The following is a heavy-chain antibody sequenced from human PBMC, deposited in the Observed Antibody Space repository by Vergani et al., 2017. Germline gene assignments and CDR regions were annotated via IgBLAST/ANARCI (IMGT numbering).Heavy chain of an antibody. Sequence: EVQLVESGGGLVQPGGSLRLSCAASGFTFSSYSMNWVRQAPGKGLEWVSYISSSSSTIYYADSVKGRFTISRDNAKNSLYLQMNSLRDEDTAVYYCARDLVVVVAATFYFDYWGQGTLVTVSS. CDR2: ISSSSSTI. CDR3: ARDLVVVVAATFYFDY. J-gene: IGHJ4*02. D-gene: IGHD2-15*01. CDR1: GFTFSSYS. V-gene: IGHV3-48*02.